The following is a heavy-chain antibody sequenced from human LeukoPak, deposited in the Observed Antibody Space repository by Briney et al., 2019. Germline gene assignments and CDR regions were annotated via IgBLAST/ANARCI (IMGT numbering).Heavy chain of an antibody. D-gene: IGHD3-16*01. Sequence: SETLSLTCAVSGGSISSSNWWSWVRQPPGKGLEWIGEIYHSGSTNYNPSLKSRVTISVDKSKNQFSLKLSSVTAADTAVYYCASTRGSRASRGFDIWGQGTMVTVSS. V-gene: IGHV4-4*02. CDR1: GGSISSSNW. CDR2: IYHSGST. J-gene: IGHJ3*02. CDR3: ASTRGSRASRGFDI.